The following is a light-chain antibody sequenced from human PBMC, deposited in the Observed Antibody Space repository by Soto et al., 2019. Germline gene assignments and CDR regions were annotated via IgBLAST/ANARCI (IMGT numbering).Light chain of an antibody. V-gene: IGKV3-20*01. CDR2: GAS. CDR1: QSVSSSA. J-gene: IGKJ2*01. CDR3: QQYGSSHHT. Sequence: IGLTQSPGTLSLSPGERATLSCRASQSVSSSALAWSPHTPGQAPRLLIYGASSRATGSPDRFSGSGSGTDFTLTISRLEPEDFAVYYCQQYGSSHHTLGHGTKREIK.